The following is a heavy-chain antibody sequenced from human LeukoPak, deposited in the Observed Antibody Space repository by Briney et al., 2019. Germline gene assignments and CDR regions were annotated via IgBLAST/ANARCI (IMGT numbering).Heavy chain of an antibody. J-gene: IGHJ3*02. D-gene: IGHD1-26*01. V-gene: IGHV4-59*08. CDR1: GGSISSYY. Sequence: SETLSLTCTVSGGSISSYYWSWIRQPPGKGLEWIGYIYYSRSTNYNPSLKSRVTISVDTSKNQFSLKLSSVTAADTAVYYCASAYSGSSSDAFDIWGQGTMVTVSS. CDR2: IYYSRST. CDR3: ASAYSGSSSDAFDI.